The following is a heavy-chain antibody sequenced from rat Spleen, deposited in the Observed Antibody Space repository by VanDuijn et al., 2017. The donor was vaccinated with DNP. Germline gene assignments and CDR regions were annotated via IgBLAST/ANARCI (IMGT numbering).Heavy chain of an antibody. CDR2: ISPSGGGT. Sequence: EVQLVESGGGLVQPGRSLKVSCAASGFTFSNSGMHWIRQAPRKGLEWVTSISPSGGGTYYRDSVKGRFTISRDNAKSTLYLQMDSQRSEDTATYYCATHEIYYYDGSYYSPFDYWGQGVMVTVSS. CDR1: GFTFSNSG. J-gene: IGHJ2*01. D-gene: IGHD1-12*02. V-gene: IGHV5-19*01. CDR3: ATHEIYYYDGSYYSPFDY.